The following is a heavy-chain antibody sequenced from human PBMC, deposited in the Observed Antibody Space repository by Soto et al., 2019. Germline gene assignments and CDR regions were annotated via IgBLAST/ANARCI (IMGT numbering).Heavy chain of an antibody. CDR2: TYYRSKWYD. CDR3: ARDITIFRVVTPLYYYYGIDV. V-gene: IGHV6-1*01. D-gene: IGHD3-3*01. CDR1: RDSVSSNSAA. Sequence: PSQTLSLTCAISRDSVSSNSAAWNCIRRFPSRGLEWLGRTYYRSKWYDDYAVAVKSRITINPDTSKNQFSLQLNSVTPEDTAVYYCARDITIFRVVTPLYYYYGIDVPGQGTTVTVSS. J-gene: IGHJ6*02.